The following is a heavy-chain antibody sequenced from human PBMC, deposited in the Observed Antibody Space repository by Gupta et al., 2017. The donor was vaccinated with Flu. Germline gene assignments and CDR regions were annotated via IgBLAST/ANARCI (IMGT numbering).Heavy chain of an antibody. CDR2: IGSGGNT. D-gene: IGHD3-9*01. CDR1: GVTFSDGH. Sequence: VHLVESGGDLVQPGGSLRLSCAASGVTFSDGHMSWVRKAAGRGLEWLAYIGSGGNTDYADSVRGRFTISRDNDKNSLDLQMNSLRDEDTAVYYCARDFDWAFQHWGQGILGTVSS. J-gene: IGHJ1*01. CDR3: ARDFDWAFQH. V-gene: IGHV3-11*06.